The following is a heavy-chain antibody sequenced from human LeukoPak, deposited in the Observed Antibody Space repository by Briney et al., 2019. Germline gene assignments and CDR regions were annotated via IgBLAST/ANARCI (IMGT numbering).Heavy chain of an antibody. D-gene: IGHD2-2*01. Sequence: SETLSLTCTVSGGSISSYYWSWVRQPPGKGLEWIGYIFYTGSTKYGPSLNSRVTISLDTSKNQFSLKLSSVTAADTAVYYCARYAGAMFDPWGQGTLVTVSS. J-gene: IGHJ5*02. V-gene: IGHV4-59*08. CDR3: ARYAGAMFDP. CDR1: GGSISSYY. CDR2: IFYTGST.